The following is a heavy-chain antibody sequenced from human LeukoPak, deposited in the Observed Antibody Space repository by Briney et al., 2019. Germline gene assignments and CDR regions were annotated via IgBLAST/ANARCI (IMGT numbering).Heavy chain of an antibody. CDR1: GGSISSYY. D-gene: IGHD4-11*01. Sequence: SETLSLTCTVSGGSISSYYWSWIRQPPGKGLEWIGSISYSGNAYYNPSLRSRLSISMDASKNQFSLKVRSVTAADTAVYYCARNLGQTWGTVTTDLWYFDHWGQGTLVPVSS. V-gene: IGHV4-59*05. J-gene: IGHJ4*02. CDR2: ISYSGNA. CDR3: ARNLGQTWGTVTTDLWYFDH.